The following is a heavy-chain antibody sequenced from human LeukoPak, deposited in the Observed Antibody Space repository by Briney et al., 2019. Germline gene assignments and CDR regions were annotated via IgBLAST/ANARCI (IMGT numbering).Heavy chain of an antibody. CDR3: VRGGLVRGAINSLIGFDV. D-gene: IGHD3-10*01. J-gene: IGHJ3*01. Sequence: SQTLSLTCAISGDSVSSNSAAWNWIRQSTSRGLEWLGRTYSRSTWYNDDAPSVKGRLTINPDTAKNQFSQQLKSVTAEDTALYYCVRGGLVRGAINSLIGFDVWGQGIMVTVSS. V-gene: IGHV6-1*01. CDR1: GDSVSSNSAA. CDR2: TYSRSTWYN.